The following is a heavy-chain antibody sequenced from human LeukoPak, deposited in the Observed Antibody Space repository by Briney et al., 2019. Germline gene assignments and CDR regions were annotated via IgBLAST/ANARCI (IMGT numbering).Heavy chain of an antibody. V-gene: IGHV4-59*01. CDR1: GGSISSYY. CDR2: IYYSGST. Sequence: SETLSLTCTVSGGSISSYYWSWIRQPPGKGLEWIGYIYYSGSTNYNPSLKSRVTISVDTSKNQFSLKLSSVTAADTAVYYCARVEGAVVVPAAIYYYYGMDVWGQGTTVTVSS. D-gene: IGHD2-2*01. CDR3: ARVEGAVVVPAAIYYYYGMDV. J-gene: IGHJ6*02.